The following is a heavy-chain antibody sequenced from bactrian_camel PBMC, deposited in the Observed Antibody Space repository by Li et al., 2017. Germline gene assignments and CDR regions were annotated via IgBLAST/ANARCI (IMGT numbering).Heavy chain of an antibody. CDR2: FASGGST. CDR1: GYIYFEMDC. J-gene: IGHJ4*01. V-gene: IGHV3S53*01. CDR3: RLARGRSTGGEWCGGYRYNE. Sequence: VQLVESGGGSVQAGGSLTLSCAVSGYIYFEMDCMGWFREAPGKEREGVAVFASGGSTTYADSVRGRFTVSADSAKNTLYLQMNSLKPEDTAMYYCRLARGRSTGGEWCGGYRYNEWGQGTQVTVS. D-gene: IGHD2*01.